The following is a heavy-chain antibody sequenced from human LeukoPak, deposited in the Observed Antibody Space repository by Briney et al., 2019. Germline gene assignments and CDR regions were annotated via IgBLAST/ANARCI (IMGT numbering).Heavy chain of an antibody. CDR3: ARTRGYGSGRLFDY. J-gene: IGHJ4*02. Sequence: SETLSLTCAVSGGSISSGGYSWSWIRQPPGKGLEWIGYIYYSGSTYYNPSLKSRVTISVDTSKNQFSLKLSSVTAADTAVYYCARTRGYGSGRLFDYWGQGTLVTVSS. CDR1: GGSISSGGYS. V-gene: IGHV4-30-4*07. D-gene: IGHD3-10*01. CDR2: IYYSGST.